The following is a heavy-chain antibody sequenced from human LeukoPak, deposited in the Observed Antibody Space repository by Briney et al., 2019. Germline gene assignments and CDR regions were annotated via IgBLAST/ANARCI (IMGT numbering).Heavy chain of an antibody. Sequence: PGRSLRLSCAASGFTFSSYGMHWVRQAPGKGLEWVAVISYDGSNKYYADSVKGRFTISRDNSKNTLYLQMNSLRAEDTAVYYCAKTGVLRFLEWLSNFDYWGQGTLVTVSS. CDR1: GFTFSSYG. CDR3: AKTGVLRFLEWLSNFDY. V-gene: IGHV3-30*18. D-gene: IGHD3-3*01. CDR2: ISYDGSNK. J-gene: IGHJ4*02.